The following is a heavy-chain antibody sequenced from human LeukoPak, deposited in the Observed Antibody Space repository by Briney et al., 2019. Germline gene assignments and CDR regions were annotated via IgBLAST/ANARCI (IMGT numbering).Heavy chain of an antibody. CDR1: GFTFSDHY. V-gene: IGHV3-72*01. J-gene: IGHJ4*02. CDR3: ARDTVDTAMASSFDY. Sequence: GGSLRLSCAASGFTFSDHYMDWVRQAPGKGLEWVGRTRNKANSYTTEYAASVKGRFTISRDDSKNSLYLQMNSLKTEDTAVYYCARDTVDTAMASSFDYWGQGTLVTVSS. CDR2: TRNKANSYTT. D-gene: IGHD5-18*01.